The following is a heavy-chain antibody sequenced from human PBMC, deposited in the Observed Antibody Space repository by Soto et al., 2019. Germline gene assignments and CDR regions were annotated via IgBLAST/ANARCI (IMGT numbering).Heavy chain of an antibody. CDR2: MNPNSGNT. CDR1: GYTFTSYD. Sequence: QVQLVQSGAEVKKPGASVKVSCKASGYTFTSYDINWVRQATGQGLESMGWMNPNSGNTAYAQKFQGRVTMTRNTSISTAYMELSSLRSDDTAVYYCARGTEYGGNFDYWGQGALVTVSS. J-gene: IGHJ4*02. D-gene: IGHD2-15*01. CDR3: ARGTEYGGNFDY. V-gene: IGHV1-8*01.